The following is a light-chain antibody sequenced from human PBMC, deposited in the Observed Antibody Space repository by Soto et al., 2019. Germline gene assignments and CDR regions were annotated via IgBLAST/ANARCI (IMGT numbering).Light chain of an antibody. J-gene: IGLJ3*02. V-gene: IGLV2-14*01. CDR1: SSDVGGYNY. Sequence: QSVLTQPASVSGSPGQSITISCTGTSSDVGGYNYVSWFQQHPGKAPKLKIYEVSNRPSGVSNRFSGSKSGNTASLTIAELQAEDEDDSECTSFTTISPWVFGGGTKLTVL. CDR3: TSFTTISPWV. CDR2: EVS.